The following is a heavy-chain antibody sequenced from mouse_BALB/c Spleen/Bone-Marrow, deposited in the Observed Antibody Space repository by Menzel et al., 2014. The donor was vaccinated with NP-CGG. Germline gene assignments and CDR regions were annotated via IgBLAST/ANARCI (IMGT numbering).Heavy chain of an antibody. V-gene: IGHV1-4*01. Sequence: VHLQQSGAELARPGASVKMSCKASGYTFTSYTMHWVKQRPGQGLEWIGYINPSSGYTNYNQKFKDKAALTADKSSSTAYMRLSSLTSEDSAVYYCARGGNFDYWGQGTTLTVSS. CDR1: GYTFTSYT. CDR3: ARGGNFDY. J-gene: IGHJ2*01. CDR2: INPSSGYT. D-gene: IGHD1-1*01.